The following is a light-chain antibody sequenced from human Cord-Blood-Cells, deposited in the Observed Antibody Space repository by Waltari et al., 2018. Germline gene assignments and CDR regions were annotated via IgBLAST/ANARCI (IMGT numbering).Light chain of an antibody. CDR3: CSYAGSSIVV. J-gene: IGLJ2*01. CDR1: SSDVGSYNL. CDR2: EVS. V-gene: IGLV2-23*02. Sequence: QSALTQPASVSGSPGQSITISCTGTSSDVGSYNLVSWYQQHPGKAPKLMIYEVSKRPSGVCNRFSGSKSGNTASLTISGLQAEDEADYYCCSYAGSSIVVFGGGTKLTVL.